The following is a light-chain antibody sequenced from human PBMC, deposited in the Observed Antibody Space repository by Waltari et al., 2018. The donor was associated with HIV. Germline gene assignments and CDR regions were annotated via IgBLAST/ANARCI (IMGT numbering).Light chain of an antibody. V-gene: IGLV3-19*01. Sequence: SSELAQDPAVSVALGQTVRITCQGDGVRSYYASWYQQTPGQAPVLVVYGENNRPSGIPDRFSGSSSGNTASLTIAGAQAEDEADYYCNSRDSSGHWFFGGGTKVTVL. CDR3: NSRDSSGHWF. CDR1: GVRSYY. J-gene: IGLJ3*02. CDR2: GEN.